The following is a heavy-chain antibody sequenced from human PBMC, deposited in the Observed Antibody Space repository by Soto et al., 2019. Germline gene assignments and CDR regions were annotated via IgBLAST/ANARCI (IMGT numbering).Heavy chain of an antibody. D-gene: IGHD1-26*01. CDR3: ARGTLRVGATYSYYYYGMDV. CDR2: ISSSSSTI. CDR1: GFTFSSYS. V-gene: IGHV3-48*02. Sequence: GGSLRLSCAASGFTFSSYSMNWVRQAPGKGLEWVSYISSSSSTIYYADSVKGRFTISRDNAKNSLYLQMNSLRDEDTAVYYCARGTLRVGATYSYYYYGMDVWGQGTTVTVSS. J-gene: IGHJ6*02.